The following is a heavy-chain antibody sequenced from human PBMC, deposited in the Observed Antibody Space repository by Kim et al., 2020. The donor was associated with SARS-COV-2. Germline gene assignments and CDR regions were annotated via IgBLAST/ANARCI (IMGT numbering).Heavy chain of an antibody. CDR1: GYTFSSFD. D-gene: IGHD6-6*01. CDR2: VNPKSGNT. J-gene: IGHJ6*03. CDR3: ARGYSSSSQLYFFYMYV. Sequence: ASVKVSCKASGYTFSSFDINWVRQATGQGLEWMGWVNPKSGNTGYAQRFKGRVTLTRSTSESTAYMELSSLRFEDTAVYYCARGYSSSSQLYFFYMYVWG. V-gene: IGHV1-8*01.